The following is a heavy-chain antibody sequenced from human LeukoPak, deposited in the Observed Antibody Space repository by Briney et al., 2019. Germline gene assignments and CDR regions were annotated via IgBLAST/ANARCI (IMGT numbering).Heavy chain of an antibody. Sequence: GGSLRLSCAASGFTFSSYSMNWVRQAPGKGLEWVSYISSSSSTIYYADSVKGRFTISRDNAKNSLYLQMYSLRAEDTAFYYCAKDIGNDYGYRYFQHWGQGTLVTVSS. CDR3: AKDIGNDYGYRYFQH. CDR2: ISSSSSTI. V-gene: IGHV3-48*04. D-gene: IGHD4-17*01. J-gene: IGHJ1*01. CDR1: GFTFSSYS.